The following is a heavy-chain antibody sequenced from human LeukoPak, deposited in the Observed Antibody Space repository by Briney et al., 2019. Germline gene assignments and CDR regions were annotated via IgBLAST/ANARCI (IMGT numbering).Heavy chain of an antibody. CDR1: GGSISSGSYY. Sequence: PSQTLSLTCTVSGGSISSGSYYWSWIRQPAGKGLEWIVRIYTSGSTNYNPSLKSRVTISVDTSKNQFSLKLSSVTAADTAVYYCARDVKYSSGWYFDYWGQGTLVTVSS. J-gene: IGHJ4*02. D-gene: IGHD6-19*01. V-gene: IGHV4-61*02. CDR3: ARDVKYSSGWYFDY. CDR2: IYTSGST.